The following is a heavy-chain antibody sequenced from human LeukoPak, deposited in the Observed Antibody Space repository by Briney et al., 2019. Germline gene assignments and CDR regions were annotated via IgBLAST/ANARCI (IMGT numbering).Heavy chain of an antibody. D-gene: IGHD6-19*01. CDR2: IYYSGST. J-gene: IGHJ4*02. V-gene: IGHV4-59*08. Sequence: PSETLSLTCTDSGGSISSYYWSWIRQPPGKGLEWVGYIYYSGSTNYNPSLKSRVTISVDTSKNQFSLKLSSVTAADTAVYYCARLSAVAGNWASDYWGQGTLVAVSS. CDR1: GGSISSYY. CDR3: ARLSAVAGNWASDY.